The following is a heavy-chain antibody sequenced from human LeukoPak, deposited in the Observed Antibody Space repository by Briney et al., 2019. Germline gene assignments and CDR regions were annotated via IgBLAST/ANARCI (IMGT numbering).Heavy chain of an antibody. CDR1: GGTFSSYA. CDR2: IIPIFGTA. D-gene: IGHD6-19*01. CDR3: ARDSSGWYHWLDP. V-gene: IGHV1-69*06. J-gene: IGHJ5*02. Sequence: ASVKVSCKAAGGTFSSYAISWVRQAPGQGLEWMGGIIPIFGTANYAQKFQGRVTITADKSTSTAYMELSSLRSEDTAVYYCARDSSGWYHWLDPWGQGTLVTVSS.